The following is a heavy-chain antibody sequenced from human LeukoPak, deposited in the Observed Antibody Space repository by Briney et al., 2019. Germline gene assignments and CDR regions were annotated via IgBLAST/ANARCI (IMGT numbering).Heavy chain of an antibody. Sequence: SETLSLTCTVSDGSISSYYWSWIRQPPGKGLEWIGYIYYSGSTNYNPSLKSRVTISVDTSKNQFSLKLSSVTAADTAVYYCARAFGVRGVYFDYWGQGTLVTVSS. CDR1: DGSISSYY. J-gene: IGHJ4*02. D-gene: IGHD3-10*01. CDR2: IYYSGST. CDR3: ARAFGVRGVYFDY. V-gene: IGHV4-59*08.